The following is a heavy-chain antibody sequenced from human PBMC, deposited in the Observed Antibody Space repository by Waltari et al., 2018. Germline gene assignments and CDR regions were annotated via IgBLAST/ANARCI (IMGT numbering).Heavy chain of an antibody. CDR3: ARGGYYYYMDV. CDR2: INHSGST. V-gene: IGHV4-34*01. J-gene: IGHJ6*03. Sequence: QVQLQQWGAGLLKPSETLSLTCAVYGGSFRGYYWSWIRQPPGKGLEWIGEINHSGSTNYNPSLKSRVTISVDTSKNQFSLKLSSVTAADTAVYYCARGGYYYYMDVWGKGTTVTVSS. CDR1: GGSFRGYY.